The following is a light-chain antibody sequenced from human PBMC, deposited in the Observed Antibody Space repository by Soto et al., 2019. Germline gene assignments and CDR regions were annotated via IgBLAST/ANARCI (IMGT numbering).Light chain of an antibody. CDR3: CSYAGRYTMD. V-gene: IGLV2-11*01. CDR2: DVN. CDR1: SSDIGIYNY. J-gene: IGLJ2*01. Sequence: QSVLTQSRSVSGSPGQSVTISCSGSSSDIGIYNYVSWYQHHPGKVPKVLIYDVNKRPSGVPDRFSGSKSGNTASLTISGLQADDEADYYCCSYAGRYTMDFGWGTKLTVL.